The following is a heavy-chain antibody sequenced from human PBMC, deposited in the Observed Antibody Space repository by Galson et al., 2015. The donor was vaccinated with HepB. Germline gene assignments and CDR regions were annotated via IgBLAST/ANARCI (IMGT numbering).Heavy chain of an antibody. CDR2: ISGSGGST. V-gene: IGHV3-23*01. J-gene: IGHJ4*02. Sequence: SLRLSCAASGFTFSSYAMSWVRQAPGKGLEWVSAISGSGGSTYYADSVKGRFTISRDNSKNTLYLQMNSLRAEDTAVYYCATVCSGYYPFDYWGQGTLVTVSS. CDR1: GFTFSSYA. CDR3: ATVCSGYYPFDY. D-gene: IGHD3-22*01.